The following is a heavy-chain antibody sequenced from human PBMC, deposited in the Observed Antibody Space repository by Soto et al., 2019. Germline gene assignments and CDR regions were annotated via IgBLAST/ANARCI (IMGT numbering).Heavy chain of an antibody. V-gene: IGHV1-18*01. J-gene: IGHJ4*02. D-gene: IGHD1-1*01. CDR2: ISAHNGNT. CDR1: GYTFTSYG. CDR3: ARRRYGDY. Sequence: QVHLVQSGAEVKKPGASVKVSCKASGYTFTSYGITWVRQAPGQGLEWMGWISAHNGNTDYAQKLQGRVIVTRDTSTRTAYSELRSPISDDTAVYYCARRRYGDYWGQGALVTVSS.